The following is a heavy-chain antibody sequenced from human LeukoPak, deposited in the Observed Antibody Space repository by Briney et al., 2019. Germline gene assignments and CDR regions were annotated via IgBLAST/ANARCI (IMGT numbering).Heavy chain of an antibody. V-gene: IGHV3-48*03. J-gene: IGHJ6*04. D-gene: IGHD3-10*02. Sequence: GGSLRLSCAASGFTFSTYEMNWIRQAPGKGLDWISYISSSDNTIYYADSVQGRFTVSRDNAKNSLFLQMNSLRAEDTAVYYCAELGITMIGGVWGKGTTVTISS. CDR1: GFTFSTYE. CDR2: ISSSDNTI. CDR3: AELGITMIGGV.